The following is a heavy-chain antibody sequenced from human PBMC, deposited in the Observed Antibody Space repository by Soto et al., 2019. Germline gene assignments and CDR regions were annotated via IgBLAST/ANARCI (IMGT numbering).Heavy chain of an antibody. CDR3: ARGLGDISTGYYPPVMAF. J-gene: IGHJ4*02. D-gene: IGHD3-9*01. CDR1: NESFSAYH. V-gene: IGHV4-34*04. Sequence: SETLSLTCDVYNESFSAYHWNWIRQPPGKGLEWIGEINHTGNTKNNPSLKSRATIYLDTSKNQFSLTLTSVTAADTAVYYCARGLGDISTGYYPPVMAFWGQGTPVTVS. CDR2: INHTGNT.